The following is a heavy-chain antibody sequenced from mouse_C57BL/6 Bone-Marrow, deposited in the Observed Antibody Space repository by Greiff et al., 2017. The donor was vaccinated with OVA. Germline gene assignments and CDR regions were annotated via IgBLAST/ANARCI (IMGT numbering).Heavy chain of an antibody. CDR1: GFTFTDYY. CDR2: IRNKANGYTT. CDR3: ARYIRDFYWYFDV. Sequence: EVMLVESGGGLVQPGGSLSLSCAASGFTFTDYYMSWVRQPPGKALEWLGFIRNKANGYTTEYSASVKGRFTISRDNSQSILYLQMNALRAEDSATYYCARYIRDFYWYFDVWGTGTTVTVSS. V-gene: IGHV7-3*01. J-gene: IGHJ1*03. D-gene: IGHD3-3*01.